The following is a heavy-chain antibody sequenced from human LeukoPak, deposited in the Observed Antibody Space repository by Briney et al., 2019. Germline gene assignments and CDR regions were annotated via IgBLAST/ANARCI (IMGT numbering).Heavy chain of an antibody. CDR2: IYYSGST. V-gene: IGHV4-59*01. Sequence: SETLSLTCAVYGGSFSGYYWSWIRQPPGKGLEWIGYIYYSGSTNYNPSLKSRVTISVDTSKNQFSLKLRSVTAADTAVYYCARGDSGHYYYYGMDVWGQGTTVTVSS. J-gene: IGHJ6*02. D-gene: IGHD1-26*01. CDR1: GGSFSGYY. CDR3: ARGDSGHYYYYGMDV.